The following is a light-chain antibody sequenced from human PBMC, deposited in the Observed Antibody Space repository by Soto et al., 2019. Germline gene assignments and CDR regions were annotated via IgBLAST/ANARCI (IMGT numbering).Light chain of an antibody. CDR3: QKYNSVPFT. CDR1: QGISNY. V-gene: IGKV1-27*01. J-gene: IGKJ3*01. Sequence: DIQMTQSPSSLSASVGDRVTITCRASQGISNYLAWYQQKPGKVPKVLIYAASTLQSGVPSRFSGSGSGTDFTLTISSLQPEDGATYYCQKYNSVPFTFGPGTKVDIK. CDR2: AAS.